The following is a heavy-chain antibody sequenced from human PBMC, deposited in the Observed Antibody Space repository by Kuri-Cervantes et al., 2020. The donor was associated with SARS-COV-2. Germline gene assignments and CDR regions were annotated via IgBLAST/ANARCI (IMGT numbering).Heavy chain of an antibody. J-gene: IGHJ1*01. D-gene: IGHD2-8*01. V-gene: IGHV3-23*01. CDR2: ISGVGTST. CDR1: GFTFSDYA. CDR3: VKEGYCTKGVCFHFQH. Sequence: GESLKSSCADSGFTFSDYAMNWVRQAPGKGLEWVSAISGVGTSTYYADSVKGRFTISRDNSKNIVYLQMNSLRVEDTAVYCCVKEGYCTKGVCFHFQHWGQGTLVTVSS.